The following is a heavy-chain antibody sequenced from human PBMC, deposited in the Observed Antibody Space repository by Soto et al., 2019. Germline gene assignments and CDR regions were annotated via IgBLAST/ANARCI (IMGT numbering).Heavy chain of an antibody. D-gene: IGHD4-4*01. CDR1: GYTFTSYG. V-gene: IGHV1-18*01. Sequence: GASVKVSCKGLGYTFTSYGISWMRQAPGQGLEWMGWIRPNDGHTNYAQKFQDRVTMTRDTSTTTVYMDLRSLGSDDTAVYYCAIIGSGDYSDFDYWGQGTLVTSPQ. CDR2: IRPNDGHT. J-gene: IGHJ4*02. CDR3: AIIGSGDYSDFDY.